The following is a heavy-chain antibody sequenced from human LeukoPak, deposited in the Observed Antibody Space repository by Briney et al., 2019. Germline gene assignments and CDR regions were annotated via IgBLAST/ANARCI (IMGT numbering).Heavy chain of an antibody. D-gene: IGHD5-18*01. CDR1: GGSFSGYY. CDR3: ARETAMVPYYYYYYMDV. Sequence: KSSETLSLTCAVYGGSFSGYYWSWIRQPPGKGLEWIGYIYYSGSTNYNPSLKSRVTISVDTSKNQFSLKLSSVTAADTAVYYCARETAMVPYYYYYYMDVWGKGTTVTISS. J-gene: IGHJ6*03. CDR2: IYYSGST. V-gene: IGHV4-59*01.